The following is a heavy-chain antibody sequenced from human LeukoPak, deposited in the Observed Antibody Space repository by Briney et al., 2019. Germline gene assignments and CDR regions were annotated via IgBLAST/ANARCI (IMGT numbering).Heavy chain of an antibody. J-gene: IGHJ3*02. CDR2: IYYSGST. V-gene: IGHV4-59*02. CDR1: GGYVRSYY. D-gene: IGHD3-22*01. CDR3: ARDFSGYYYDSSGSHAFDI. Sequence: SETLSLTCTVSGGYVRSYYWSWIRQPPGKGLEWTGYIYYSGSTNYNPSLKSRVTISVDTSKKQLSLKLSSVTAADTAVYYCARDFSGYYYDSSGSHAFDIWGQGTMVTVSS.